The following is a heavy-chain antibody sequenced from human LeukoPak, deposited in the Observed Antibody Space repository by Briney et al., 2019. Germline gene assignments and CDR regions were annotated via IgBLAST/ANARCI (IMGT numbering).Heavy chain of an antibody. J-gene: IGHJ4*02. V-gene: IGHV4-39*01. CDR1: GGSISGSSYY. CDR2: IYYSVST. D-gene: IGHD3-10*01. Sequence: PSETLSLTCTVSGGSISGSSYYWGWIRQPPGKGREWIGSIYYSVSTYYNPSLKSRVTISVDTSKNQFSLKLNSVTATDTAVDYCARHYGPWGQGTLVTVSS. CDR3: ARHYGP.